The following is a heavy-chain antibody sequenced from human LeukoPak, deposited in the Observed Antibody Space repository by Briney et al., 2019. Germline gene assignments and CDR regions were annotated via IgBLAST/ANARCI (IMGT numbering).Heavy chain of an antibody. CDR2: IYYTGTT. D-gene: IGHD3-22*01. CDR1: DGSISSYY. V-gene: IGHV4-59*01. CDR3: ARWGHFDTSGYFVADY. Sequence: SETLSLTCTVSDGSISSYYWNWFRQPPGKGLEWIGHIYYTGTTHYNPSLQSRVSISIDTSKNQFSLKLRSVTAVDTAVYYCARWGHFDTSGYFVADYWGQGTLITVSS. J-gene: IGHJ4*02.